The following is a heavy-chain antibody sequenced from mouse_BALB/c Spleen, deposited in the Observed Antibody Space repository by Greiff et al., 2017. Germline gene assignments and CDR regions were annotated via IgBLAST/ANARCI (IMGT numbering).Heavy chain of an antibody. Sequence: EVQLQQSGPELVKPGASVKMSCKASGYTFTSYVMHWVKQKPGQGLEWIGYINPYNDGTKYNEKFKGKATLTSDKSSSTAYMELSSLTSEDSAVYYCARSSPSYYGSSSLDYWGQGTTLTVSS. J-gene: IGHJ2*01. V-gene: IGHV1-14*01. CDR2: INPYNDGT. D-gene: IGHD1-1*01. CDR3: ARSSPSYYGSSSLDY. CDR1: GYTFTSYV.